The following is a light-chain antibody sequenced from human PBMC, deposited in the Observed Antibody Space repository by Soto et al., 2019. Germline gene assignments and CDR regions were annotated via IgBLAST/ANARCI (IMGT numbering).Light chain of an antibody. Sequence: EIVLTQSPATLSLSPGERATLSCRASQSISSYLAWYQQKPDQAPRLLIYDASNRATGIPARFSGSGSGTDFPLPSSRLEPEDFAVYYCHQRSTWPFTFGPGTRVDIK. J-gene: IGKJ3*01. CDR2: DAS. CDR3: HQRSTWPFT. CDR1: QSISSY. V-gene: IGKV3-11*01.